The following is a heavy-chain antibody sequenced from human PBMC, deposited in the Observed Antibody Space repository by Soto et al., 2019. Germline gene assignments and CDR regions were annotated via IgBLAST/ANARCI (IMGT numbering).Heavy chain of an antibody. V-gene: IGHV3-15*07. CDR1: GFTFSNAG. CDR3: TTAGITIFGVVIESYYYYGMDV. D-gene: IGHD3-3*01. Sequence: PGGSLRLSCAASGFTFSNAGRNWVRQATGKGLEWVGRIKSKTDGGTTDYAAPVKGRFTISRDDSKNTLYLQMNSLKTEDTAVYYCTTAGITIFGVVIESYYYYGMDVWGQGTTVTVSS. J-gene: IGHJ6*02. CDR2: IKSKTDGGTT.